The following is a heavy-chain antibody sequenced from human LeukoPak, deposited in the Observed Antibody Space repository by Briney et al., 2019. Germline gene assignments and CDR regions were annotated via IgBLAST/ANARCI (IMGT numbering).Heavy chain of an antibody. D-gene: IGHD3-22*01. CDR2: INPNSGGT. CDR3: ARGRHEHPVESATYYYDSSGYSY. CDR1: GYTFTGYY. J-gene: IGHJ4*02. V-gene: IGHV1-2*02. Sequence: GASVKVSCKASGYTFTGYYMHWVRQAPGQGLEWMRWINPNSGGTNYAQKFQGRVTMTRDTSISTAYMELSRLRSDDTAVYYCARGRHEHPVESATYYYDSSGYSYWGQGTLVTVSS.